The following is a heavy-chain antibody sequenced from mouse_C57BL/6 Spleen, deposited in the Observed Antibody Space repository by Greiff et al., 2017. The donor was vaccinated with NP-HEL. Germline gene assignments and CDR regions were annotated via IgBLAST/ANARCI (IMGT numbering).Heavy chain of an antibody. CDR1: GYTFTDYY. CDR2: INPNNGGT. J-gene: IGHJ2*01. D-gene: IGHD1-1*01. CDR3: ASSHYGSSYFDY. V-gene: IGHV1-26*01. Sequence: EVQLQQSGPELVKPGASVKISCKASGYTFTDYYMNWVKQSHGKSLEWIGDINPNNGGTSYNQKFKGKATLTVDKSSSTAYMELRSLTSEDSAVYYCASSHYGSSYFDYWGQGTTLTVSS.